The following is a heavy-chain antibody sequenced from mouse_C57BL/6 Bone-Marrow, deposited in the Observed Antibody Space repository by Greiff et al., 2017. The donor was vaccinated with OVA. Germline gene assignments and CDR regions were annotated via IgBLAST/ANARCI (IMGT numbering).Heavy chain of an antibody. CDR2: ISRGGSYT. J-gene: IGHJ2*01. D-gene: IGHD1-1*01. Sequence: EVLLVESGGDLVKPGGSLKLSCAASGFTFSSYGMSWVRQTPDKRLEWVATISRGGSYTYYPDSVKGRFTLSRDNAKNTLYLQMSSLESEDTAMYYCARHGDYGSFFDYWGQGTTLTVSS. V-gene: IGHV5-6*01. CDR1: GFTFSSYG. CDR3: ARHGDYGSFFDY.